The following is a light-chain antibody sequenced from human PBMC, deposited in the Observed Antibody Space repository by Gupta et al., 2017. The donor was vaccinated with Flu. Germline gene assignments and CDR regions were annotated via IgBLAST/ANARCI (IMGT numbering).Light chain of an antibody. CDR3: QQTDSTPWT. J-gene: IGKJ1*01. V-gene: IGKV1-39*01. CDR2: AAS. Sequence: PASMSTSIGDRGTSSGRDRQSISSYLAWYQQKPGKAPTLLIYAASRGKSGVPSRFSGSGSGTDFTLTISRLQPEDFATYYCQQTDSTPWTFGQGTKLEIK. CDR1: QSISSY.